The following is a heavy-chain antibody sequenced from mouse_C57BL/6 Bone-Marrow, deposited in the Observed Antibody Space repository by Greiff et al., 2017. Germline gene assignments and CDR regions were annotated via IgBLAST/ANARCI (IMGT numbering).Heavy chain of an antibody. CDR3: ARVPIYYYGSSYAGYAMDY. V-gene: IGHV3-6*01. CDR1: GYSITSGYY. J-gene: IGHJ4*01. CDR2: ISYDGSN. D-gene: IGHD1-1*01. Sequence: DVKLQESGPGLVKPSQSLSLTCSVTGYSITSGYYWNWIRQFPGNKLEWMGYISYDGSNNYNPSLKNRISITRYTSKNQFFLKLNSVTTEDTATYYCARVPIYYYGSSYAGYAMDYWGQGTSVTVSS.